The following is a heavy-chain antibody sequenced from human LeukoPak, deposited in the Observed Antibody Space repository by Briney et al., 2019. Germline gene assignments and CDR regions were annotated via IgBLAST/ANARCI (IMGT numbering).Heavy chain of an antibody. CDR3: ATDPNQPTYGMDV. CDR1: GFTFSTYG. Sequence: GRSLRLSCAASGFTFSTYGMHWVRQAPGKGLEWVAVIWNDGSHKYYADSVKGRFTISRDNSKNTLYLQMNSLRTEDTAVYYCATDPNQPTYGMDVWAQGTTVTVSS. D-gene: IGHD1-14*01. CDR2: IWNDGSHK. J-gene: IGHJ6*02. V-gene: IGHV3-33*08.